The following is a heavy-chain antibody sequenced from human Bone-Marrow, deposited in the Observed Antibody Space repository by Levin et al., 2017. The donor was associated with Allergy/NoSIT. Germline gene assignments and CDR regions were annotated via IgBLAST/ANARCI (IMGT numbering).Heavy chain of an antibody. CDR3: VRDRGYDSNDYCVWFDP. D-gene: IGHD3-22*01. CDR2: ISSGSGTV. CDR1: GFTFSDYY. J-gene: IGHJ5*02. Sequence: PGESLKISCTASGFTFSDYYMTWVRQAPGKGLEWVSSISSGSGTVYYADSVRGRFTISRDNAKKSLYLQMNSLRADDTALYYCVRDRGYDSNDYCVWFDPWGQGTLVTVSS. V-gene: IGHV3-11*01.